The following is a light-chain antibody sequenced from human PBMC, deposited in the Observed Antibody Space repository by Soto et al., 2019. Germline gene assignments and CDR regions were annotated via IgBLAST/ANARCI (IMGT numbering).Light chain of an antibody. V-gene: IGLV2-14*01. CDR2: EVR. Sequence: QSALTQPASVPGSLGQSITISCTGSNRDIGAYNLVSWYQQYPDTAPKLIIYEVRNRPSGVSYRFTGSRSGNTASLTISALQADDESTFYCSSYTTTSTLLFGGGTKVTVL. CDR1: NRDIGAYNL. J-gene: IGLJ3*02. CDR3: SSYTTTSTLL.